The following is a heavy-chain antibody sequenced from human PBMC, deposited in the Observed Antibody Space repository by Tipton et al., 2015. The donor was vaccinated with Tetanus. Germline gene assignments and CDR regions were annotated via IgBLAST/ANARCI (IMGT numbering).Heavy chain of an antibody. Sequence: TLSLTCAVYGGSSSSFYWSWIRQPPGGGLEWIGEINQRGTSYNPSLKSRVTISVDSSTSQFSLRLASVTAADTAVYYCACGSGYFDSSYHSPLDFWGRGTLVTVSS. CDR2: INQRGT. D-gene: IGHD3-22*01. CDR1: GGSSSSFY. CDR3: ACGSGYFDSSYHSPLDF. V-gene: IGHV4-34*06. J-gene: IGHJ4*02.